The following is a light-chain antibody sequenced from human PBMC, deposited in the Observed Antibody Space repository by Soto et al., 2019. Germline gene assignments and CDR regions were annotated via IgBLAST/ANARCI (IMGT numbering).Light chain of an antibody. Sequence: QSALTQPASVSGSPGQSITIFCSGTSSDVGAYKFVSWYRHHPGKAPQVMIYEVSNRPSGVSNRFSGSKSGNTASLTISGLQPEDEGDYYCSSYTSTSTPWVFGGETKLTVL. CDR3: SSYTSTSTPWV. CDR2: EVS. J-gene: IGLJ3*02. V-gene: IGLV2-14*01. CDR1: SSDVGAYKF.